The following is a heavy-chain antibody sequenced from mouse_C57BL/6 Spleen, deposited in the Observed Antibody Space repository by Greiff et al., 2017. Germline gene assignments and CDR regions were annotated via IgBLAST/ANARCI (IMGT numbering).Heavy chain of an antibody. CDR3: ARPQHSYYYVGGYPCYLDY. CDR1: GFTFSDYG. V-gene: IGHV5-17*01. Sequence: EVMLVESGGGLVKPGGSLKLSCAASGFTFSDYGMHWVRQAPETGLEWVAYISSGSSTIYYADTVKGRFTISRDNAKNTLFLQMTSLWIEDTAMYYCARPQHSYYYVGGYPCYLDYWGQGTTLTVSS. D-gene: IGHD1-1*01. CDR2: ISSGSSTI. J-gene: IGHJ2*01.